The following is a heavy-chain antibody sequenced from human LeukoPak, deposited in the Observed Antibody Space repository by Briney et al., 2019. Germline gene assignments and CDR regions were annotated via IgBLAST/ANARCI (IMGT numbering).Heavy chain of an antibody. D-gene: IGHD3-10*01. CDR2: ISAYNGNT. CDR3: ARGREYYYGSGSSYMDV. J-gene: IGHJ6*03. Sequence: ASVKVSCKASGYTFTSYGISWVRQAPGQGLEWMGWISAYNGNTNYAQKLQGRVTMTTDTSTSTAYMELRSLRSDDTAVYYCARGREYYYGSGSSYMDVWGKGTTVTVSS. V-gene: IGHV1-18*01. CDR1: GYTFTSYG.